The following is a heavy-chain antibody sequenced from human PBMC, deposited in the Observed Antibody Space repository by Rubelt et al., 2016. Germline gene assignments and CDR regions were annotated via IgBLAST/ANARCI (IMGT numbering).Heavy chain of an antibody. V-gene: IGHV1-3*01. CDR2: INAGNGNT. CDR1: GYTFTSYA. CDR3: ARSKDTAMVTDADWYFDL. Sequence: QVQLVQSGAEVKRPGASVKVSCKASGYTFTSYAMHWVRQAPGQRLEWMGWINAGNGNTNYSQKFQGRVTITRDTSASTAYMELSSLGSEDTAVYYCARSKDTAMVTDADWYFDLWGRGTLVTVSS. J-gene: IGHJ2*01. D-gene: IGHD5-18*01.